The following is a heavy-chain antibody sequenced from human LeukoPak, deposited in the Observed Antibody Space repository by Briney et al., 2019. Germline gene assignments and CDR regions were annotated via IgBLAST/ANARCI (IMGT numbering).Heavy chain of an antibody. CDR3: ARGEYGSGSYHIDY. Sequence: NPGGSLRLSCAASGFTFSTYEMNWVRQAPGKGLEWVSFISGSSSYIYHADSVKGRFTISRDNAKNSLYLQMNSLRAEDTAVYYCARGEYGSGSYHIDYWGQGTLVTVSS. J-gene: IGHJ4*02. CDR1: GFTFSTYE. CDR2: ISGSSSYI. V-gene: IGHV3-21*01. D-gene: IGHD3-10*01.